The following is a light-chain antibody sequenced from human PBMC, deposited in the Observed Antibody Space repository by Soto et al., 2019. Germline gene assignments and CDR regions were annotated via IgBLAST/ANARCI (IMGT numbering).Light chain of an antibody. CDR2: AAS. J-gene: IGKJ1*01. Sequence: DIQMTQSPSSLSASVEERVIITCWASQSISNHLNWYQQKPGKAPKLLIFAASSLPTGVPSRFSGSRSGPDFTLTISSLQPEDFATYYCQQSYSRPPTFGQGTKVDIK. CDR1: QSISNH. CDR3: QQSYSRPPT. V-gene: IGKV1-39*01.